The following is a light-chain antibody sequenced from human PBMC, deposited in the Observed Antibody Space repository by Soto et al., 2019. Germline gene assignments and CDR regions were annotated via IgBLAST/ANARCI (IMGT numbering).Light chain of an antibody. V-gene: IGKV3D-7*01. Sequence: PGERATLSCRASQSINSGYVSWYQQTPGQAPRLLIYGASTRATGIPARFSGSGSGTDFTLTISSLQPEDFALYYCQQDYNSLSFGGGTTVEIK. J-gene: IGKJ4*01. CDR2: GAS. CDR1: QSINSGY. CDR3: QQDYNSLS.